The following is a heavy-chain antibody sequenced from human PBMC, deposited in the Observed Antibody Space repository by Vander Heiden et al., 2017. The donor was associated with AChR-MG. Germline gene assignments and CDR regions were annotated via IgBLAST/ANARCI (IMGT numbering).Heavy chain of an antibody. CDR2: INHSGST. CDR3: ARRRRWLLDAYHYMDV. CDR1: GGSFSGYY. J-gene: IGHJ6*03. V-gene: IGHV4-34*01. D-gene: IGHD5-12*01. Sequence: QVQLQQWGAGLLKPSETLSLTCAVYGGSFSGYYWSWIRQPPGKGLEWIGEINHSGSTNYNPSLKSRVTISVDTSKNQFSLKLSSVTAADTAVYYCARRRRWLLDAYHYMDVWGKGTTVTVSS.